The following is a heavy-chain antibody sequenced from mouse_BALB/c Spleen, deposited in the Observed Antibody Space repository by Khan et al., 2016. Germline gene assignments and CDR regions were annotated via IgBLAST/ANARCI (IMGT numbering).Heavy chain of an antibody. CDR1: GCDFSRYW. CDR3: TRGDYVPGSLDY. J-gene: IGHJ2*01. V-gene: IGHV4-1*02. CDR2: INPDTITI. D-gene: IGHD2-13*01. Sequence: EVQLLESGGGLVQPGGSLKLSCAASGCDFSRYWMSWVRQAPGKGLEWIGEINPDTITIDYTPSLKDKFIIARDNANNTLYLQMSEVRSEDTALYYCTRGDYVPGSLDYWGQGTTLTVSS.